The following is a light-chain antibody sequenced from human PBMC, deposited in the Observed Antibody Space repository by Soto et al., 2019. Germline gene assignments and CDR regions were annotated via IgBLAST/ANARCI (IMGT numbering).Light chain of an antibody. CDR1: QSVSSS. CDR3: QQYNNWPPLT. V-gene: IGKV3-15*01. J-gene: IGKJ4*01. CDR2: EAS. Sequence: EIVMTQSPATLSVSPGDRATLSCRASQSVSSSLAWYQQIPGQAPRLLIYEASTRATGIPARFGGSGSGTEFTLTISSLQSEYFAVYYCQQYNNWPPLTFGGGTKVELK.